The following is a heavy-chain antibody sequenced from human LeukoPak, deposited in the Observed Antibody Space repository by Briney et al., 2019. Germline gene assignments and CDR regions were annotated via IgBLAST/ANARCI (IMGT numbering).Heavy chain of an antibody. D-gene: IGHD1-20*01. CDR2: INPNSGGT. Sequence: ASVEVSCKASGYTFTGYYMHWVRQAPGQGLEWMGRINPNSGGTNYAQKFQGRVTMTRDTPISTAYMELSRLRSDDTAVYYCARGLRYNWNRQGVDYWGQGTLVTVSS. CDR1: GYTFTGYY. CDR3: ARGLRYNWNRQGVDY. J-gene: IGHJ4*02. V-gene: IGHV1-2*06.